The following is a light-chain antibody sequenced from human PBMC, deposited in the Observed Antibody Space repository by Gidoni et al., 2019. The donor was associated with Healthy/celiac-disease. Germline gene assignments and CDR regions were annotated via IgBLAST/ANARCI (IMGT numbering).Light chain of an antibody. CDR1: QSVSSK. CDR2: GAS. J-gene: IGKJ5*01. Sequence: EIVMTQSPATLSVSPGETATRPCRASQSVSSKLALYQQKPGQAPRLLLYGASTRATGIPARFSGSGSGKEFTLTISSLQSEDFAVYYCQQYNNWPPITFGQGTRLEIK. CDR3: QQYNNWPPIT. V-gene: IGKV3-15*01.